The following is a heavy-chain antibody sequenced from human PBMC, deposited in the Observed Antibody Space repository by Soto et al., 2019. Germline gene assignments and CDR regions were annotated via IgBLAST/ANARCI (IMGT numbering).Heavy chain of an antibody. D-gene: IGHD4-17*01. J-gene: IGHJ5*02. CDR3: AREGMTSVTTFGWFDP. Sequence: ASVKVSCKASGYSFTGNSMHWVRQAPGQGLEWLGWISAYNGNTNYAQKLQGRVTMTTDTSTSTAYMELRSLRSDDTAVYYCAREGMTSVTTFGWFDPWGQGTLVTVSS. V-gene: IGHV1-18*04. CDR2: ISAYNGNT. CDR1: GYSFTGNS.